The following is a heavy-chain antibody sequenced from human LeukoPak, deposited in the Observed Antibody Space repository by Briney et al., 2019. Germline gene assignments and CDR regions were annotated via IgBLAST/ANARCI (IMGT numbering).Heavy chain of an antibody. J-gene: IGHJ5*02. CDR1: GFTFSSYS. CDR2: ISSSSSYI. D-gene: IGHD2-21*01. CDR3: ARDFSLYCGGDCYSYEVWFDP. V-gene: IGHV3-21*01. Sequence: GGSLTLSCAASGFTFSSYSMNWVRQAPGQGLEWVSSISSSSSYIYYADSVKGRFPISRDNDKNSLYLQMNSLRAEDTAVYYCARDFSLYCGGDCYSYEVWFDPWGQGTLVTVSS.